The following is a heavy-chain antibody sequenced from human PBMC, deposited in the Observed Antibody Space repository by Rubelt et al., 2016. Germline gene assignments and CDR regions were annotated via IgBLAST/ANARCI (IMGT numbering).Heavy chain of an antibody. V-gene: IGHV3-23*01. CDR1: EFTFSTYA. CDR3: AKDSLRFLEWLLDY. D-gene: IGHD3-3*01. J-gene: IGHJ4*02. CDR2: ISGADGST. Sequence: GSGGGLVQPGGSLRLSCVPSEFTFSTYAMNWVRQAPGKGLEWVSSISGADGSTYYADSVKGRFTISRDSSKDTLYLQMSSLRAEDTAVYYCAKDSLRFLEWLLDYWGQGTLVTVSS.